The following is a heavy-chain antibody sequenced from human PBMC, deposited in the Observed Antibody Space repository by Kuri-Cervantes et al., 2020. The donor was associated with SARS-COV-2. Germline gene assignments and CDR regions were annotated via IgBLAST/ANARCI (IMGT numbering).Heavy chain of an antibody. CDR2: IDWDDDK. D-gene: IGHD4-17*01. V-gene: IGHV2-70*04. Sequence: SGPTLVKPTQTLTLTCTFSGFSLSTSGVGVGWIRQPPGKALEWLARIDWDDDKSYSTSLKTRLTISKATSKNQVVLIMTNTDPVDTATYYCARDYGDYGAVDYWGQGTLVTVSS. J-gene: IGHJ4*02. CDR1: GFSLSTSGVG. CDR3: ARDYGDYGAVDY.